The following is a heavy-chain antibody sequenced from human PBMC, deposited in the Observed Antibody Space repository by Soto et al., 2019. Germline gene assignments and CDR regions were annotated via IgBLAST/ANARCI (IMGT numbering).Heavy chain of an antibody. CDR3: VRSSRRDITASRXMDV. V-gene: IGHV3-64*04. J-gene: IGHJ6*02. D-gene: IGHD3-3*01. Sequence: GGSLRLSCSASGFTFSSTAMHWVRQAPGKALEYVSGISSNGGSTYYADSVKDRFTISRDSPKNTLYLQVNSLTTEDTAVYYCVRSSRRDITASRXMDVWGQGTTVTVSS. CDR1: GFTFSSTA. CDR2: ISSNGGST.